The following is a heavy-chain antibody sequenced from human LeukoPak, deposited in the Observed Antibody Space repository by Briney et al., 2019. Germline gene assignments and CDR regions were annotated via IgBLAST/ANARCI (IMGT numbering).Heavy chain of an antibody. CDR1: GFTFSTYS. Sequence: GGSPRLSCAASGFTFSTYSMNWVRQAPGKGLEWLSYISGSSGTMNYADSVKGRFTISRDNSKNTLYLQMSSLRAEDTAVYYCVKITSVTGGDCWGQGTRLTVSS. J-gene: IGHJ4*02. CDR3: VKITSVTGGDC. CDR2: ISGSSGTM. V-gene: IGHV3-48*01. D-gene: IGHD1-1*01.